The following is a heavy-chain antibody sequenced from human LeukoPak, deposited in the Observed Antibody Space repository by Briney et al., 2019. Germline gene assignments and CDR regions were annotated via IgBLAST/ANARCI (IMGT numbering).Heavy chain of an antibody. CDR3: ARDGHLAIWFGESTPDYFDY. CDR1: GGSISSSAYY. CDR2: IYYSGST. J-gene: IGHJ4*02. D-gene: IGHD3-10*01. V-gene: IGHV4-39*07. Sequence: PSETLSLTCTVSGGSISSSAYYWGWIRQPPGKGLEWIGSIYYSGSTYYNPSLKSRVTISVDTSKHQFSLKLSSVTAADTTVYYCARDGHLAIWFGESTPDYFDYWGQGTLVTVSS.